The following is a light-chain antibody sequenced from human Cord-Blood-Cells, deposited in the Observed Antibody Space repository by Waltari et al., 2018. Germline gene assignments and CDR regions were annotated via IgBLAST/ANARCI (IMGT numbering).Light chain of an antibody. CDR2: AAS. V-gene: IGKV1-9*01. J-gene: IGKJ5*01. CDR1: QGISSY. CDR3: QQLNSYPSIT. Sequence: DIQLTHSPSFLSASVGDSVTITCRASQGISSYLAWYQQKPGKAPKLLIYAASTLQSGVPSRFSGSGSGTEFTLTISSLQPEDFATYYCQQLNSYPSITFGQGTRLEIK.